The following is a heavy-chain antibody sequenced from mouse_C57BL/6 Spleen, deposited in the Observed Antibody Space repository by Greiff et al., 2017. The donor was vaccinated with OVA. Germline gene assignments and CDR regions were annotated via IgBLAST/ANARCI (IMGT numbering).Heavy chain of an antibody. J-gene: IGHJ1*03. D-gene: IGHD1-1*01. Sequence: EVKLMESGEGLVKPGGSLKLSCAASGFTFSSYAMSWVRQTPEKRLEWVAYISSGGDYIYYADTVKGRFTISRDNARNTLYLQMSSLKSEDTAMYYCTRDLGSSRYFDVWGTGTTVTVSS. V-gene: IGHV5-9-1*02. CDR2: ISSGGDYI. CDR1: GFTFSSYA. CDR3: TRDLGSSRYFDV.